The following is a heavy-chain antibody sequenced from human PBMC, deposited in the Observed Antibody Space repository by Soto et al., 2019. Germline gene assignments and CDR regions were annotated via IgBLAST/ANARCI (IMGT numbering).Heavy chain of an antibody. CDR3: AKCCSNCFDL. Sequence: PSETLSLTCTVSGVSISSYYWSWIRQPPGKGLEWVGYIYYSGSGSYNPYLKSRVTISVDTSKNKYSLKLSSVTAADTAVDYCAKCCSNCFDLWGQGTLVTVSS. V-gene: IGHV4-59*01. CDR2: IYYSGSG. J-gene: IGHJ5*02. CDR1: GVSISSYY. D-gene: IGHD3-10*02.